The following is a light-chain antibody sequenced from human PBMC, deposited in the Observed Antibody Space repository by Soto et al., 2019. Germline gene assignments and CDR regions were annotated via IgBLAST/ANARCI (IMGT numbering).Light chain of an antibody. CDR3: QQYYSYPXT. Sequence: AIRMTQSPSSFSASTGDRVTITCRASQGISSYLAWYQQKPGKAPKLLIYAASTLQSGVPSRFSGSGSGTDFTLTISCLQSEDFATYYCQQYYSYPXTFGQGTKV. CDR2: AAS. V-gene: IGKV1-8*01. J-gene: IGKJ1*01. CDR1: QGISSY.